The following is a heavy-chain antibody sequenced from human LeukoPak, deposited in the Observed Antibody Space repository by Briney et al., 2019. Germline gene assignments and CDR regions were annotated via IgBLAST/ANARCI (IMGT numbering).Heavy chain of an antibody. CDR3: ARDSGSFSF. CDR2: IKSKTDGGTT. J-gene: IGHJ4*02. Sequence: GGSLRLSCAASGFTFSNAWMSWVRQAPGKGLEWVGRIKSKTDGGTTDYAAPVKGRFTISRDDSKNTLYLQMNSLRAEDTAVYYCARDSGSFSFWGQGTLVTVSS. D-gene: IGHD1-26*01. CDR1: GFTFSNAW. V-gene: IGHV3-15*05.